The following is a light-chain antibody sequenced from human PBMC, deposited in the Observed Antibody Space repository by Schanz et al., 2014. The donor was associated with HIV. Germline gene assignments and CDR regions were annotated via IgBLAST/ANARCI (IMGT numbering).Light chain of an antibody. CDR1: NIGSKS. V-gene: IGLV3-21*04. J-gene: IGLJ2*01. CDR2: YDS. CDR3: QVWDTNDHGD. Sequence: SYELTQPPSVSVAPGKTARITCGGNNIGSKSVHWYQQKPGQAPVLVIYYDSDRPSGIPERFSGSNSGNTATLTISRVEAGDEADYYCQVWDTNDHGDFGGGTKLTVL.